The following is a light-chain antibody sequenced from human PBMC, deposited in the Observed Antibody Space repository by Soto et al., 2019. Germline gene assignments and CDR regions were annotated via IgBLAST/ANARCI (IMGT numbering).Light chain of an antibody. V-gene: IGLV2-23*01. Sequence: QSALTQPASVSGSPGRSITISCTGTFSDVGSYNLVSWYQQHPGKAPKLMIYEDTKRPSGVSNRFSGSKSGYTASLTISGLQAEDEADYYCCSYAGSSTVVFGGGTKLTVL. CDR1: FSDVGSYNL. J-gene: IGLJ2*01. CDR2: EDT. CDR3: CSYAGSSTVV.